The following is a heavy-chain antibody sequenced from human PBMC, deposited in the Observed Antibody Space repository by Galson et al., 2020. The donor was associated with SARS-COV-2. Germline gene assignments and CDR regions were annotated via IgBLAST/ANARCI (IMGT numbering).Heavy chain of an antibody. D-gene: IGHD1-1*01. J-gene: IGHJ5*02. Sequence: SETLSLTCSVSGGSISSDAYYWSWIRQPAGKGLEWIGRIYADGSTNYNPSLKSRVTISLDTSMNLFSLILTSVTAADTAVYYCASTIPRLYNWFDPWGQGALVTVS. V-gene: IGHV4-61*02. CDR1: GGSISSDAYY. CDR3: ASTIPRLYNWFDP. CDR2: IYADGST.